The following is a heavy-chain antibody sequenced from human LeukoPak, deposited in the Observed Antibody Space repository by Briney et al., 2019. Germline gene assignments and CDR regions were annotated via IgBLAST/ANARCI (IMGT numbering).Heavy chain of an antibody. J-gene: IGHJ3*02. CDR2: ISAYNGNT. D-gene: IGHD3-3*01. V-gene: IGHV1-18*01. CDR3: ARVSAYYDFWSGYSSRGAFDI. Sequence: GASVKVSCRASGYTFATHGISWVRQAPGQGLEWMGWISAYNGNTEYAQKFQGRVTMTTDTSTSTVYMELRSLRSDDTAVYYCARVSAYYDFWSGYSSRGAFDIWGQGTMVTVSS. CDR1: GYTFATHG.